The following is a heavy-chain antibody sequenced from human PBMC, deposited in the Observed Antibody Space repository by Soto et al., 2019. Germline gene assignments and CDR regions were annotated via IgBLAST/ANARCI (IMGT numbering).Heavy chain of an antibody. J-gene: IGHJ3*01. D-gene: IGHD3-16*01. Sequence: EVQLAESGGGLVKRGGSLRLSCVASGFTLSDHSMNWVRLAPGKGLEWVSSISDIGTYIFYADSVKGRFTISRDNTKNSLYLQMDRLGAEDTALYYCARDLVEGALNGFDVSGQGTMVNVSS. V-gene: IGHV3-21*01. CDR1: GFTLSDHS. CDR2: ISDIGTYI. CDR3: ARDLVEGALNGFDV.